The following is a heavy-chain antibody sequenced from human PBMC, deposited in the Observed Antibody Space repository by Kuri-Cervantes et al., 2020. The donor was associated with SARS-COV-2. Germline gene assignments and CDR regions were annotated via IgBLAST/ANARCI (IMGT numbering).Heavy chain of an antibody. V-gene: IGHV1-2*02. D-gene: IGHD2-2*01. Sequence: ASVKVSCKASGYTFTGYYMRWVRQAPGQGLEWMGWINPNSGGTNYAQKFQGRVTMTRDTSISTAYMELSRLRSDDTAVYYCARALVVVPAAMDVWGKGTTVTVSS. CDR3: ARALVVVPAAMDV. CDR2: INPNSGGT. J-gene: IGHJ6*03. CDR1: GYTFTGYY.